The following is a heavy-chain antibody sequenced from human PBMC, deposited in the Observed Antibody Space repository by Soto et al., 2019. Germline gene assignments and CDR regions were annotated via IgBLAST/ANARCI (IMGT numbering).Heavy chain of an antibody. Sequence: ESLKISCKGSGYSFTSYLIGWVRQMPGKGLEWMGIIYPGDSDTRYSPSFQGQVTISADKSISTAYLQWSSLKASDTAMYYCARERGYSGYDASSARFDPWGQGTLVTVSS. CDR3: ARERGYSGYDASSARFDP. D-gene: IGHD5-12*01. J-gene: IGHJ5*02. CDR1: GYSFTSYL. CDR2: IYPGDSDT. V-gene: IGHV5-51*01.